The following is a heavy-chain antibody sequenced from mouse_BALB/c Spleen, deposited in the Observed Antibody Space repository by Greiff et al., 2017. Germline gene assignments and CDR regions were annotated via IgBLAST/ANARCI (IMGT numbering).Heavy chain of an antibody. CDR3: TRDNGNSPYAMDY. CDR2: ISSGGSYT. D-gene: IGHD2-1*01. Sequence: EVKLQESGGGLVKPGGSLKLSCAASGFTFSSYTMSWVRQTPEKRLEWVATISSGGSYTYYPDSVRGRFTISRDNAKNTLYLQMSSLKSEDTAMYYCTRDNGNSPYAMDYWGQGTSVTVSS. V-gene: IGHV5-6-4*01. CDR1: GFTFSSYT. J-gene: IGHJ4*01.